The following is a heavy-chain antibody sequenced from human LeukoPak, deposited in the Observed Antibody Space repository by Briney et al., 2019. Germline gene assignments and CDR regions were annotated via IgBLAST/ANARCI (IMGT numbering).Heavy chain of an antibody. V-gene: IGHV3-7*01. CDR2: IKQDGSEK. CDR1: GFTFSSYW. J-gene: IGHJ4*02. CDR3: ARLPKGYYGDYPPPNYFDY. D-gene: IGHD4-17*01. Sequence: GGSLRLSCAASGFTFSSYWMSWVRQAPGKGLEWVANIKQDGSEKYYVGSVKGRFTISRDNAKNSLYLQMNSLRAEDTAVYYCARLPKGYYGDYPPPNYFDYWGQGTLVTVAS.